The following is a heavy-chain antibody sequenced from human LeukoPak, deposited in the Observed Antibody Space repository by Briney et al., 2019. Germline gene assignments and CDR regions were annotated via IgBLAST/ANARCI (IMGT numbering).Heavy chain of an antibody. D-gene: IGHD5-12*01. V-gene: IGHV3-30*18. J-gene: IGHJ4*02. Sequence: GGSLRLSCAASGFTFSSYGMHWVRQAPGKGLEWVAVISYDGSNKYYADSVKGRFTISRDNSKNTLYLQMNSLRAEDTAVYYCAKPPNSGYDSAHIFDYWGQGTLVTVSS. CDR2: ISYDGSNK. CDR1: GFTFSSYG. CDR3: AKPPNSGYDSAHIFDY.